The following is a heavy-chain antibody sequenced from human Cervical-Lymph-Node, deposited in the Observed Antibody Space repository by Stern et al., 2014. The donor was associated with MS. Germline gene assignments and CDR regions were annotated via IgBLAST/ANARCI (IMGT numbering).Heavy chain of an antibody. D-gene: IGHD1-20*01. CDR2: LSPDGTLK. CDR1: GFTFSAYG. J-gene: IGHJ5*02. CDR3: AKGDNWRRLNP. Sequence: VQLEESGGGVVQPGRSLRLSCAASGFTFSAYGMHWVRQAPRKGLEWVAVLSPDGTLKFYGDSVKGRFAISRDNSKNTLFLQMNSLRAEDTAVYCCAKGDNWRRLNPWGQGTLVTVSS. V-gene: IGHV3-30*18.